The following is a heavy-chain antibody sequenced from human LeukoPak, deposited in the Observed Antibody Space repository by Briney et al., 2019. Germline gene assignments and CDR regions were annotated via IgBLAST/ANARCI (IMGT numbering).Heavy chain of an antibody. J-gene: IGHJ6*03. D-gene: IGHD3-3*01. V-gene: IGHV1-18*01. CDR3: ARGGYDFWSATYYYMDV. CDR2: ISAYNGNT. CDR1: GYTFTSYG. Sequence: ASVKVSCKASGYTFTSYGISWVRQAPGQGLEWMGWISAYNGNTNYAQKFQGRVTMTRDTSISTAYMELSRLRSDDTAVYYCARGGYDFWSATYYYMDVWGKGTTVTVSS.